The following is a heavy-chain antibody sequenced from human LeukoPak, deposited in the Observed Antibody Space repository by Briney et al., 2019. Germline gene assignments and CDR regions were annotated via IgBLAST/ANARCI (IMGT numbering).Heavy chain of an antibody. Sequence: GASVKVSCKVSGDTLTELSMHWVRQAPGKGREWMGGFDPEDGESIYAQKFTGRVTMTEDTSTDTAYMELSSLRSEDTAVYYCATDQRYNNNRQNDYWGQGTLVTVSS. CDR3: ATDQRYNNNRQNDY. J-gene: IGHJ4*02. D-gene: IGHD1-1*01. CDR1: GDTLTELS. CDR2: FDPEDGES. V-gene: IGHV1-24*01.